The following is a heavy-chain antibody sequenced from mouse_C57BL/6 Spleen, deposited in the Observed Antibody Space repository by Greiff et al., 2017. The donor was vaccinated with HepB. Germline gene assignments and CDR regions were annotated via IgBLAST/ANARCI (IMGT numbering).Heavy chain of an antibody. V-gene: IGHV1-55*01. CDR1: GYTFTSYW. D-gene: IGHD1-1*01. Sequence: QVQLQQPGAELVKPGASVKMSCKASGYTFTSYWITWVKQRPGQGLEWIGDIYPGSGSTNYNEKFKSKATLTVDTSSSTAYMQLSSLTSEDSAVYYCAREITTVVDSYAMDYWGQGTSVTVSS. CDR3: AREITTVVDSYAMDY. CDR2: IYPGSGST. J-gene: IGHJ4*01.